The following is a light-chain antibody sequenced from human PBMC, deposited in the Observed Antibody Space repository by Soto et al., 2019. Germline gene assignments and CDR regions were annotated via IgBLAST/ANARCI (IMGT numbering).Light chain of an antibody. CDR1: QSVSSN. Sequence: EIVMTQSPATLSVSPGERATLSCRASQSVSSNLAWYQQKPGQAPRLLIYGASTRATGIPARFSGSGSGTECTPPISSLQSEDFAVYYCQQYNNWPPLTFGGGTKVEIK. J-gene: IGKJ4*01. V-gene: IGKV3-15*01. CDR2: GAS. CDR3: QQYNNWPPLT.